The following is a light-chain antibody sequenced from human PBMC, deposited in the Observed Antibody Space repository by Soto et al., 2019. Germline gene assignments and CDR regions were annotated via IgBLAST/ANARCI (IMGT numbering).Light chain of an antibody. Sequence: QSALTQPHSVSGSPGQSVTSSCTGASSDIGSYDFVSWYRQHPDKAPELLIYDVTKRPSGVPVRFSGSKSGNAASLTISGLQAEDEGDYYCCSYAGRFTYVFGTGTKVTVL. CDR3: CSYAGRFTYV. CDR1: SSDIGSYDF. J-gene: IGLJ1*01. V-gene: IGLV2-11*01. CDR2: DVT.